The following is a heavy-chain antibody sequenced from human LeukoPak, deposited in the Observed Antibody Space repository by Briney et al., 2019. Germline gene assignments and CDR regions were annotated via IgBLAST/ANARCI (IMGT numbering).Heavy chain of an antibody. Sequence: SPSETLSLTCTVSGDSISYYYWSWIRQPPGKGLEWLGKIYYSGNTNYNPSLKSRVTISVDTSKNQFSLKLSSVTAADTAVYYCARVRGYSYDSSDFDYWGQGTLVTVSS. D-gene: IGHD5-18*01. J-gene: IGHJ4*02. CDR2: IYYSGNT. CDR3: ARVRGYSYDSSDFDY. V-gene: IGHV4-59*01. CDR1: GDSISYYY.